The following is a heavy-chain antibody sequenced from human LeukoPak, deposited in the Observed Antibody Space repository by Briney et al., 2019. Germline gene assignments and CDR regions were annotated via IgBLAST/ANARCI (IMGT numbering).Heavy chain of an antibody. J-gene: IGHJ5*02. CDR3: ATLPYGQNWFHP. V-gene: IGHV1-24*01. D-gene: IGHD4-17*01. CDR1: GYTLTELS. CDR2: FDPEDGET. Sequence: VSVKVSCKVSGYTLTELSMHCVRQAPGKGREWMGGFDPEDGETIYAQKFQGRATMTEDTYTATAYMELSSLRSEDTAVYCCATLPYGQNWFHPWGQGTLLTVSS.